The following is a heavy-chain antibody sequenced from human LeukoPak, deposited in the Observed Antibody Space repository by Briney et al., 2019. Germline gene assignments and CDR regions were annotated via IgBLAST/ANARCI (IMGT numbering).Heavy chain of an antibody. CDR2: ISSSGSTI. J-gene: IGHJ4*02. V-gene: IGHV3-48*03. CDR3: ARGGSTYYYDSSGHI. D-gene: IGHD3-22*01. CDR1: GFTFSSYE. Sequence: TGGSLRLSCAASGFTFSSYEMNWVRQAPGKGLEWVSYISSSGSTIYYADSAKGRFTISRDNAKNSLYLQMNSLRAEDTAVYYCARGGSTYYYDSSGHIWGQGTLVTVSS.